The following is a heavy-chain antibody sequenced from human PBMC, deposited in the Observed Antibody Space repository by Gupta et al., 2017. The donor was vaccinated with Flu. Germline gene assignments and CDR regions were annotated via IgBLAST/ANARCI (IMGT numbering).Heavy chain of an antibody. V-gene: IGHV3-49*03. D-gene: IGHD2-21*02. Sequence: EMQLVESGGGLVQPGRSLRLSCTASGFPFGDDALSWFRQAPGKGLEWVGFIRSRPDGGTSEYAASVKGRFTFSRDDSKSVAYLQMNSLKPEDTAVYYCFFERGACCAGVDCSHHRAIDYWGQGTPVTVSS. CDR3: FFERGACCAGVDCSHHRAIDY. J-gene: IGHJ4*02. CDR2: IRSRPDGGTS. CDR1: GFPFGDDA.